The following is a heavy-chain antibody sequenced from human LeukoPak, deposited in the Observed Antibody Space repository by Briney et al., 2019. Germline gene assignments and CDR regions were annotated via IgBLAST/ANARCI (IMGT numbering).Heavy chain of an antibody. CDR1: GFDVSSHH. Sequence: GGSLRLSCAASGFDVSSHHMVWVRQAPGKGLEWVSVTYTRGNSYYTDSVKGRFIISRDTSKNTMDLQMNSLRPEDSALYFCARGGRGSAAVVALRSFDIWGQGTMVAVSS. CDR3: ARGGRGSAAVVALRSFDI. J-gene: IGHJ3*02. D-gene: IGHD3-22*01. CDR2: TYTRGNS. V-gene: IGHV3-53*01.